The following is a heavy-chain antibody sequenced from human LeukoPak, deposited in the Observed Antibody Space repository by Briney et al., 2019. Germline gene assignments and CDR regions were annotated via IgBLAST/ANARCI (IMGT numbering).Heavy chain of an antibody. CDR2: ISSSDSTI. J-gene: IGHJ4*02. V-gene: IGHV3-11*04. D-gene: IGHD2-2*01. Sequence: GGSLRLSCAGPGFTFSDYYMSCIRQPPGKGLVWVSYISSSDSTIYYTDSVKGRFTSSRDNAKNSLYLQMNSLRADDTAVYYCARADCSSTSCYELDYWGQGTLVTVSS. CDR3: ARADCSSTSCYELDY. CDR1: GFTFSDYY.